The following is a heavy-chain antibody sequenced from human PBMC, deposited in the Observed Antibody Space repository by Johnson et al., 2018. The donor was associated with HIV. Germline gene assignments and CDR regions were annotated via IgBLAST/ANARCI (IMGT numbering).Heavy chain of an antibody. V-gene: IGHV3-30*02. J-gene: IGHJ3*02. CDR3: AKVVRRDLDAFDI. CDR2: IRYDGSNK. CDR1: TFSSYG. D-gene: IGHD2-2*01. Sequence: TFSSYGMHWVRQAPGKGLEWVAFIRYDGSNKYYADSVKGRFTISRDNSKNTLYLQMNSLRAEDTAVYYCAKVVRRDLDAFDIWGQGTMVTVSS.